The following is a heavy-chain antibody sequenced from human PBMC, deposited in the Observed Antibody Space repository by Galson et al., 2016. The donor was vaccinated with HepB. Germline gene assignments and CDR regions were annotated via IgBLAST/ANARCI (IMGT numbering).Heavy chain of an antibody. CDR2: IYPDDSDT. CDR3: TRSTRRYCSGGTCYPIDAFDI. Sequence: QSGAEVKKPGESLRISCKGSEYSFTGYWIGWVRQMPGKGLEWMGIIYPDDSDTRYSPSFQGQVTISVDKSISTAYLQWSSLKASDTAMYYCTRSTRRYCSGGTCYPIDAFDIWGQGTVVTVSS. CDR1: EYSFTGYW. V-gene: IGHV5-51*01. J-gene: IGHJ3*02. D-gene: IGHD2-15*01.